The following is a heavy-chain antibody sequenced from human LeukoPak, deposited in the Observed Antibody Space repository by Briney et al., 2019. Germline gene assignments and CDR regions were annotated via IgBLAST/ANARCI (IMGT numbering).Heavy chain of an antibody. CDR1: GGSISSYY. J-gene: IGHJ4*02. D-gene: IGHD3-3*01. CDR3: ARGRVPYYDFWSGYYTGREAEFDY. V-gene: IGHV4-39*07. CDR2: IYYSGST. Sequence: SETLSLTCTVSGGSISSYYWGWIRQPPGKGLEWIGSIYYSGSTYYNPSLKSRVTISVDTSKNQFSLKLSSVTAADTAVYYCARGRVPYYDFWSGYYTGREAEFDYWGQGTLVTVSS.